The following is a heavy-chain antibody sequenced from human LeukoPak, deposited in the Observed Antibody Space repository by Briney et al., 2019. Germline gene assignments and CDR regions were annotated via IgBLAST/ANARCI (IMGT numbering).Heavy chain of an antibody. CDR3: AGQNVPTPHDY. J-gene: IGHJ4*02. Sequence: SQTLSLTCTVAVGSISSGGYYWSWIRQPPGKGLEWIAYISAAGTTFYNPSLKSRVTISLDRSKNQFSLNLTSITAADTAVYYCAGQNVPTPHDYWGQGTQVTVSS. D-gene: IGHD2-2*01. V-gene: IGHV4-30-2*01. CDR1: VGSISSGGYY. CDR2: ISAAGTT.